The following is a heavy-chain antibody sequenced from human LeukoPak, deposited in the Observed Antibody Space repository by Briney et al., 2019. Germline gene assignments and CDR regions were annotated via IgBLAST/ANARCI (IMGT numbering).Heavy chain of an antibody. CDR1: GFTSSNYR. J-gene: IGHJ4*02. D-gene: IGHD5-24*01. CDR3: ARLQKRDSRDD. Sequence: GGSLRLSCAASGFTSSNYRMSWVRQAPGKGLEWVANIKEDGSEKYHVDSVKGRFTVSRDNAKNSLYLQMNSLRAEDTAVYYCARLQKRDSRDDWGQGTLVTVSS. V-gene: IGHV3-7*02. CDR2: IKEDGSEK.